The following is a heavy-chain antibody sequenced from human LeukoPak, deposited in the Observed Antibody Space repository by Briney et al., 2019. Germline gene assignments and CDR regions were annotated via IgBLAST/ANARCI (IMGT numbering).Heavy chain of an antibody. Sequence: SQTLSLTCTFSGGSISSGGYYWSWIRQHPGKGLEWIGYIYYSGSTYYNPSLKSRITISVDTSKNQCSLKQSSVSAADTAVYYCAREPYRYCSGGSCYPYNWFDPWGQGTLVTVSS. V-gene: IGHV4-31*03. J-gene: IGHJ5*02. D-gene: IGHD2-15*01. CDR2: IYYSGST. CDR3: AREPYRYCSGGSCYPYNWFDP. CDR1: GGSISSGGYY.